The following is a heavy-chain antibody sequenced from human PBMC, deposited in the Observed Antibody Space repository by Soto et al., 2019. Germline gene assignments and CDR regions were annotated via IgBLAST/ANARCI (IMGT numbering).Heavy chain of an antibody. V-gene: IGHV1-8*01. CDR3: ARDDIRAPAGTYYYYGMDV. J-gene: IGHJ6*02. CDR1: GYTFTSYD. CDR2: MNPNSGNT. Sequence: QVQLVQSGAEVKKPGASVKVSCKASGYTFTSYDINWVRQATGQGLEWMGWMNPNSGNTGYAQKFQGRVTMTRNTSISTGYMELRSLRSEDTAVYYCARDDIRAPAGTYYYYGMDVWGQGTKVTVSS. D-gene: IGHD6-13*01.